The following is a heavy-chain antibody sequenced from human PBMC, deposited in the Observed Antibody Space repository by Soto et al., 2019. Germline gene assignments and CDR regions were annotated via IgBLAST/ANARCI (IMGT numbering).Heavy chain of an antibody. CDR3: ARALRFRITIFGVVPYGMDV. D-gene: IGHD3-3*01. CDR1: GDSVSSSSAA. J-gene: IGHJ6*02. Sequence: SQTLSLTCAISGDSVSSSSAAWNWIRQSPSRGLEWLERTYYRSKWYNDYAVSVKSRITINPDTSKNQFSLQLNSVTPEDTAVYYCARALRFRITIFGVVPYGMDVWGQGTLVTVSS. CDR2: TYYRSKWYN. V-gene: IGHV6-1*01.